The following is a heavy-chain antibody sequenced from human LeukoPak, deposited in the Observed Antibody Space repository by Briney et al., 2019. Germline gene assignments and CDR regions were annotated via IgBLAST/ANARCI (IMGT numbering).Heavy chain of an antibody. V-gene: IGHV3-48*02. CDR2: ISSSSSTI. D-gene: IGHD2-2*01. CDR1: GFTFSHYA. J-gene: IGHJ4*02. CDR3: ARDLQYAFDY. Sequence: GRSLRLSCGASGFTFSHYAMNWVRQAPGKGLEWVSYISSSSSTIYYADSVKGRFTISRDNAKNSLYLQMNSLRDEDTAVYYCARDLQYAFDYWGQGTLVTVSS.